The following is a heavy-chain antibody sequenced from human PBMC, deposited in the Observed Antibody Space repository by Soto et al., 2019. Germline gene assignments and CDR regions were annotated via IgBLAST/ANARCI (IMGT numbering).Heavy chain of an antibody. V-gene: IGHV2-26*01. D-gene: IGHD3-22*01. CDR1: GFSLSNARMG. CDR2: IFSNDEK. CDR3: ARPPRAYDSSGYLVDY. J-gene: IGHJ4*02. Sequence: QVTLKESGPVLVKPTETLTLTCTVSGFSLSNARMGVSWIRQPPGKALEWLAHIFSNDEKSYSTSLKSRLTISXXPXKXXVVLTMTNMDPVDTATYYCARPPRAYDSSGYLVDYWGQGTLVTVSS.